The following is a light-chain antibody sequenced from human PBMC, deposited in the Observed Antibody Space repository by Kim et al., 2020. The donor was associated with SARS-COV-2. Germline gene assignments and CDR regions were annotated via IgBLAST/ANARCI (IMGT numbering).Light chain of an antibody. CDR3: QQYNESPWT. V-gene: IGKV1-5*03. CDR1: KSISSW. J-gene: IGKJ1*01. CDR2: EAS. Sequence: DVQMTQSPATLSASVGDRVTITCRASKSISSWVAWYQQRPGKAPKVLIYEASNLEKGVPSRFSGSKSGTEFTLTIYILQPDDSALYYCQQYNESPWTFGQGTKVDIK.